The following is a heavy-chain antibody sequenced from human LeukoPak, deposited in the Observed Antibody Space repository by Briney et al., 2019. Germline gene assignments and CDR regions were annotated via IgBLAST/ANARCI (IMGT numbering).Heavy chain of an antibody. D-gene: IGHD3-16*02. CDR2: INPSGGST. V-gene: IGHV1-46*01. CDR1: EYTFTTYY. Sequence: SSVNVSCKASEYTFTTYYMHWVRQAPGQGLEWMGIINPSGGSTSYAQKFQGRITMTRDTSTSTVYMELSSLRSEDAAVYDCARGGDYVWGSYRSLPFDYWCQGTLVTVSS. CDR3: ARGGDYVWGSYRSLPFDY. J-gene: IGHJ4*02.